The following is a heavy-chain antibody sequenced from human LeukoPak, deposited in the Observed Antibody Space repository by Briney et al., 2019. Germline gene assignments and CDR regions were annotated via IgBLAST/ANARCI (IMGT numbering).Heavy chain of an antibody. CDR3: ASGLGVYYDSSGYELGY. J-gene: IGHJ4*02. CDR2: ICTSGST. Sequence: SETLSLTCTVSGGPISSGSYYWSWIRQPAGKGLEWIGRICTSGSTNYNPSLKSRVTISVDTSKNQFSLKLSSVTAADTAVYYCASGLGVYYDSSGYELGYWGQGTLVTFSS. V-gene: IGHV4-61*02. CDR1: GGPISSGSYY. D-gene: IGHD3-22*01.